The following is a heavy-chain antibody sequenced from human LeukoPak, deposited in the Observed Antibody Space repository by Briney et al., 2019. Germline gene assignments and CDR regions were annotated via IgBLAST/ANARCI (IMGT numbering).Heavy chain of an antibody. D-gene: IGHD1-26*01. Sequence: SQTLSLTCAISGDSVSSNSAAWNWIRQSPSRGLEWLGGTYYRSKWYNDYAVSVKSRITINPDTSKNQFSLQLNSVTPEDTAVYYCARDRRIVGATAPYYYYYYGMDVWGQGTTVTVSS. CDR2: TYYRSKWYN. J-gene: IGHJ6*02. CDR3: ARDRRIVGATAPYYYYYYGMDV. CDR1: GDSVSSNSAA. V-gene: IGHV6-1*01.